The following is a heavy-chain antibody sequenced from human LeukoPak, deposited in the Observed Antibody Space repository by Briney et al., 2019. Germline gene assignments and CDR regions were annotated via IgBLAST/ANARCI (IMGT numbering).Heavy chain of an antibody. CDR2: IKEDGTDK. CDR1: GFTLSPYW. V-gene: IGHV3-7*03. CDR3: AEDPILTGFYNDGR. D-gene: IGHD3-9*01. J-gene: IGHJ4*02. Sequence: GGSLRLSCVASSGFTLSPYWMNWVRQAPGKGLEWVANIKEDGTDKNYVASVKGRFTISRDNSKNTLYLEMNSLRAEDTARYFCAEDPILTGFYNDGRWGQGTLVIVSS.